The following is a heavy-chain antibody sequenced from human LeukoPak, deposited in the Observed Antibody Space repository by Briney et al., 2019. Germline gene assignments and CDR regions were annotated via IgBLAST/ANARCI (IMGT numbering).Heavy chain of an antibody. CDR2: INHSGST. V-gene: IGHV4-34*01. CDR1: GGSFSGYY. D-gene: IGHD3-16*02. Sequence: PSETLSLTCAVYGGSFSGYYWSWIRQPPGKGLEWIGEINHSGSTNYNPSLKSRVTISVDTSKNQFSLKLSSVTAADTAVYYCARRPYDYVWGSYLSRWGQGTLVTVSS. CDR3: ARRPYDYVWGSYLSR. J-gene: IGHJ4*02.